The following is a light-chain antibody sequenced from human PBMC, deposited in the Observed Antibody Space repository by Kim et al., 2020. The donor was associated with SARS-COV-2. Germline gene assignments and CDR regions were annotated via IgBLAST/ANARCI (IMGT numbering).Light chain of an antibody. CDR3: QAWDSSTSVL. CDR2: QDD. Sequence: SYELTQPPSVSVSPGQTASISRSGDTLGDKYTFWYQQKPGQSPRLIMYQDDKRPSGIPERFSGSNSGNTATLTISGSQPVDEADYFCQAWDSSTSVLFGG. J-gene: IGLJ2*01. V-gene: IGLV3-1*01. CDR1: TLGDKY.